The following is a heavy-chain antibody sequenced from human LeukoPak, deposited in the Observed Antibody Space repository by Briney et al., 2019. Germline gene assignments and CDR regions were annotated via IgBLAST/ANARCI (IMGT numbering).Heavy chain of an antibody. CDR3: ARGRYCSGGSCYPYYYYYYMDV. D-gene: IGHD2-15*01. V-gene: IGHV3-7*01. CDR1: GFTFSSYA. Sequence: GGSLRLSCAASGFTFSSYAMSWVRQAPGKGLEWVANIKQDGSEKYYVDSVKGRFTISRDNAKNSLYLQMNSLRAEDTAVYYCARGRYCSGGSCYPYYYYYYMDVWGKGTTVTVSS. J-gene: IGHJ6*03. CDR2: IKQDGSEK.